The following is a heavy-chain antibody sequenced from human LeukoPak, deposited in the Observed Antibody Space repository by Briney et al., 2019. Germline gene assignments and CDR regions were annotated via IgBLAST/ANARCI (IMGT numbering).Heavy chain of an antibody. CDR2: INPNSGGT. CDR3: ARDLDVGVLWFGESLQGAFDP. D-gene: IGHD3-10*01. V-gene: IGHV1-2*02. Sequence: ASVKVCCKASGYTFTVYYMHWVRQAPGQGLEWMGWINPNSGGTNYAQKFQGRVTITRDAAISTAYMELSRLMSDDTAVYYCARDLDVGVLWFGESLQGAFDPWGQGTLVTVSS. CDR1: GYTFTVYY. J-gene: IGHJ5*02.